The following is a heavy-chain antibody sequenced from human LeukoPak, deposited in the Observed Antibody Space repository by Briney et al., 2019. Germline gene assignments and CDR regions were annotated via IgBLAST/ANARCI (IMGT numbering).Heavy chain of an antibody. CDR2: INPNSGGT. CDR1: GYTFTSYG. J-gene: IGHJ6*02. V-gene: IGHV1-2*02. Sequence: ASVKVSCKASGYTFTSYGISWVRQAPGQGLEWMGWINPNSGGTNYAQKFQGRVTMTRDTSISTAYMELSRLRSDDTAVYYCARVRLIAAAAELEHLHDYYYYYGMDVWGQGTTVTVSS. CDR3: ARVRLIAAAAELEHLHDYYYYYGMDV. D-gene: IGHD6-13*01.